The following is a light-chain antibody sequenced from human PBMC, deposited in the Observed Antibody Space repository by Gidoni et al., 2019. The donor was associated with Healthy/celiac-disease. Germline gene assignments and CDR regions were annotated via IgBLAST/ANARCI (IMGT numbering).Light chain of an antibody. CDR2: DAS. Sequence: EIVLTQSPATLSLSPGERATLSCRASQSVSSYLAWYQQKPGQAPRLLIYDASNRATGIPARFSGSGSGTDFTLTISSLEPEDFAVYDCQQRSNSLFGQGTRLEIK. V-gene: IGKV3-11*01. CDR3: QQRSNSL. J-gene: IGKJ5*01. CDR1: QSVSSY.